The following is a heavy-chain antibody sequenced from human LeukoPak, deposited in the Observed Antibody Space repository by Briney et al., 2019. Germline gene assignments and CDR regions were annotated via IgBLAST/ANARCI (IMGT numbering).Heavy chain of an antibody. J-gene: IGHJ4*02. Sequence: GGSLRLSCATSGFTFSSYGMHWVRQAPGKGLEWVAFIRYDGSNKYYADSVKGRFTISRDNSKNTLYLQMNSLRVEDTAVYYCAKDRVSGYSYGSPPDYWGQGTLVTVSS. CDR1: GFTFSSYG. D-gene: IGHD5-18*01. V-gene: IGHV3-30*02. CDR2: IRYDGSNK. CDR3: AKDRVSGYSYGSPPDY.